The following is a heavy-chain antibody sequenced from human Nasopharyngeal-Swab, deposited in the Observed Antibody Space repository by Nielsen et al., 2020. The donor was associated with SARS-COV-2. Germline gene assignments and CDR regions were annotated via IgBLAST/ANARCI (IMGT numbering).Heavy chain of an antibody. D-gene: IGHD4-17*01. J-gene: IGHJ3*02. CDR2: ISGSGGST. CDR3: AKDLRVTTSAFDI. CDR1: GFTFSSYA. V-gene: IGHV3-23*01. Sequence: GESLKISCAASGFTFSSYAMSWVRQAPGKGLEWVSAISGSGGSTYYADSVKGRFTISRDNSENTLYLQMNSLRAEDTAVYYCAKDLRVTTSAFDIWGQGTMVTVSS.